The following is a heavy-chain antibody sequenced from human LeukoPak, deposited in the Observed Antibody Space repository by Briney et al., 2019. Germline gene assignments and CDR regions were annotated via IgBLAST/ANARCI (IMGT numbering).Heavy chain of an antibody. CDR3: ARTSGIRSLTPDY. D-gene: IGHD3-9*01. Sequence: PSETLSLTCTVSGGSVGSSSYYWDWIRQPPGEGLEWIGSVYYSGSTYYNPSLKSRVTMSVDTSKNQFSLKLSSVTAADTAVYYCARTSGIRSLTPDYWGQGNLVTVSS. J-gene: IGHJ4*02. CDR2: VYYSGST. V-gene: IGHV4-39*01. CDR1: GGSVGSSSYY.